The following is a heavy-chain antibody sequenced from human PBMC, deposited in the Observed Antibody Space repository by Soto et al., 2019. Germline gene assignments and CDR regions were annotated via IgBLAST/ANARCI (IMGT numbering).Heavy chain of an antibody. CDR2: IYHSGST. J-gene: IGHJ6*02. V-gene: IGHV4-4*02. CDR3: ARVVGGYYYGMDV. Sequence: QVQLQESGPGLVKPSGTLSLTCGVSGGSISSSSWWSRFRQPPGKGLEWIGEIYHSGSTNYNPSLKSRVTILVDKSKNQLSLKLSSVTAADTAVYYCARVVGGYYYGMDVWGQGTTVTVSS. D-gene: IGHD2-2*01. CDR1: GGSISSSSW.